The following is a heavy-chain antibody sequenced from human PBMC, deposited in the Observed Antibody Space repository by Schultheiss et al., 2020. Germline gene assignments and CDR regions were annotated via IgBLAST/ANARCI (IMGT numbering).Heavy chain of an antibody. CDR3: ARDQLGWNDFWSGYTPGRGFDP. D-gene: IGHD3-3*01. CDR2: ISYDGSNK. CDR1: GFTFSSYG. Sequence: GGSLRLSCAASGFTFSSYGMHWVRQAPGKGLEWVAVISYDGSNKYYADSVKGRFTISRDNAKNTLYLQMNSLRAEDTAVYYCARDQLGWNDFWSGYTPGRGFDPWGQGTLVTVSS. J-gene: IGHJ5*02. V-gene: IGHV3-30*12.